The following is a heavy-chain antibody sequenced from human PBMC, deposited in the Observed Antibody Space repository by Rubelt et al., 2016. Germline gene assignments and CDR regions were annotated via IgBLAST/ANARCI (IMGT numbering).Heavy chain of an antibody. CDR3: ARSIPWLWGRASFDY. D-gene: IGHD3-22*01. CDR1: GGSFSGYY. Sequence: QVQLQQWGAGLLKPSETLSLTCAVYGGSFSGYYWSWIRQPPGKGLEWIGDIYYSGSTNYNPSLKSRVTITIDHSKNQFSLTLSLVTAADTAVYYCARSIPWLWGRASFDYWGQGTLVTVSS. V-gene: IGHV4-34*01. J-gene: IGHJ4*02. CDR2: IYYSGST.